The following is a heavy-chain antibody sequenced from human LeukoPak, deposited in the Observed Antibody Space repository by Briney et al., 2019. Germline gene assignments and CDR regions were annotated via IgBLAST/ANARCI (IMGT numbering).Heavy chain of an antibody. Sequence: GGSLRLSCAASGVIFNNAWMSWVRQAPGKGLEWVGRIQSKTDGGTTDYAAPVKGRFTISRDDSKNTLYLQMNSLKTEDTAVYYCATFNGYSSNFYKYWGQGTLVTVSS. CDR2: IQSKTDGGTT. CDR3: ATFNGYSSNFYKY. CDR1: GVIFNNAW. J-gene: IGHJ4*02. V-gene: IGHV3-15*05. D-gene: IGHD6-13*01.